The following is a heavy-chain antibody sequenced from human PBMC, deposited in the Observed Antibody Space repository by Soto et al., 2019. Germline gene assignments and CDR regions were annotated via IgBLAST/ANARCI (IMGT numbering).Heavy chain of an antibody. Sequence: QVHLVQSGAEVKKPGASVKVSCKASGYSLTTYYMHWVRQAPGEGLEWMGRIDPSGTSTTYALKFQGRVTMSRDTCTSTVYLEVTSLRSEDTALYFSARDPGGYCDAVSCYYFAYLGQGTLVSVSS. CDR1: GYSLTTYY. J-gene: IGHJ4*02. CDR2: IDPSGTST. V-gene: IGHV1-46*01. CDR3: ARDPGGYCDAVSCYYFAY. D-gene: IGHD2-15*01.